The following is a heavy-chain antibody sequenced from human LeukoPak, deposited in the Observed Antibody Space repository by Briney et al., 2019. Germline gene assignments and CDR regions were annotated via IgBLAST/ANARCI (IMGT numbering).Heavy chain of an antibody. Sequence: GASVKVSCKASGYTFTSYYMHWVRPAPGQGLEWMGIINPSGGSTSYAQKFQGRVTMTRDTSTSTVYMELSSLRSEDTAVYYCAVGDGSSSSQTTFDYWGQGTLVTVSS. CDR1: GYTFTSYY. J-gene: IGHJ4*02. CDR3: AVGDGSSSSQTTFDY. V-gene: IGHV1-46*01. CDR2: INPSGGST. D-gene: IGHD6-6*01.